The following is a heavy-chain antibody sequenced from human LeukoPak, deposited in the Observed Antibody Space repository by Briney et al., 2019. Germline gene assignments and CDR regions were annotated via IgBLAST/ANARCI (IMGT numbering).Heavy chain of an antibody. CDR1: GFTFSDYY. V-gene: IGHV3-11*01. CDR2: ISSSGSTI. CDR3: AREGSSGYYPTYYFDY. Sequence: GGPLRLPCAASGFTFSDYYMSWIRQAPGKGLEWVSYISSSGSTIYYADSVKGRFTISRDNAKNSLYLQMNSLRAEDTAVYYCAREGSSGYYPTYYFDYWGQGTLVTVSS. J-gene: IGHJ4*02. D-gene: IGHD3-22*01.